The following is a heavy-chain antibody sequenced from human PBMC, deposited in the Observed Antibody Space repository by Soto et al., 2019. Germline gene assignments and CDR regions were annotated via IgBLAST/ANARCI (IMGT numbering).Heavy chain of an antibody. D-gene: IGHD4-17*01. CDR2: IYPGDSDT. J-gene: IGHJ3*02. CDR3: ARETTVTTGRFLSAFDI. V-gene: IGHV5-51*01. CDR1: GYSVTSYW. Sequence: PWEGLQISCEGSGYSVTSYWIGWVPQMPVKGLEWMGIIYPGDSDTRYSPSFQGQVTISADKSISTAYLQWSSLKASDTAMYYCARETTVTTGRFLSAFDICGQGTMVTVSS.